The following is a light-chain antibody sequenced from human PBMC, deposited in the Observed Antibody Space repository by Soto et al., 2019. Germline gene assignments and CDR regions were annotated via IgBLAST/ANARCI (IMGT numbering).Light chain of an antibody. CDR2: KVS. CDR1: QSLAYSDGNTY. CDR3: MHGTHWPPYT. J-gene: IGKJ2*01. V-gene: IGKV2-30*01. Sequence: DVVMTQSPLSLPVTLGQPASISCRSSQSLAYSDGNTYLNWFQQRPGQSPRRLIYKVSNRDSVVTDRLSGSGSSTDVTLKISMVEAEDVGVYYCMHGTHWPPYTFGQGTKLEIK.